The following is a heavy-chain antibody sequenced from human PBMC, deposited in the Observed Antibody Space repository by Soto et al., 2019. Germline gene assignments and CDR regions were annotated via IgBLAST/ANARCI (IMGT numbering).Heavy chain of an antibody. V-gene: IGHV3-48*03. D-gene: IGHD3-3*01. CDR1: GFTFSSYE. Sequence: TGGSLRLSCAASGFTFSSYEMNWVRQAPGKGLEWVSYISSSGSTIYYADSVKGRFTISRDNAKNSLYLQMNSLRAEDTAVYYCAREKYYDFWSGWGPNWFDPWGQGTLVTVSS. CDR2: ISSSGSTI. CDR3: AREKYYDFWSGWGPNWFDP. J-gene: IGHJ5*02.